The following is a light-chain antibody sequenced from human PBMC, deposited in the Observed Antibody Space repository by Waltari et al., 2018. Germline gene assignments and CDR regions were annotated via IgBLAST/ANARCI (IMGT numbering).Light chain of an antibody. V-gene: IGKV2-28*01. J-gene: IGKJ1*01. CDR1: QSLLHSNGYNY. Sequence: DIVMTQYPLSLPLTPGEPASITCRSSQSLLHSNGYNYLDWYLQKPGQSPQLLIYLGSTRASGVPDRFSGSGSGTDFTLKISRVEAEDVGVYYCMQALQTPWTFGQGTKVEIK. CDR2: LGS. CDR3: MQALQTPWT.